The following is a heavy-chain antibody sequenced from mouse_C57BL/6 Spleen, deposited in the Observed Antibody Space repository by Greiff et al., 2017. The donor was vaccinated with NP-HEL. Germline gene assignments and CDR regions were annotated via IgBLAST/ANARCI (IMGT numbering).Heavy chain of an antibody. V-gene: IGHV1-5*01. J-gene: IGHJ2*01. Sequence: EVQLQQSGTVLARPGASVKMSCKTSGYTFTSYWMHWVKQRPGQGLEWIGAIYPGNSDTSYNQKFKGKAKLTAVTSASTAYMELSSLTNEDSAFYYCTRRITTGYFDYWGQGTTLTVSS. CDR2: IYPGNSDT. CDR3: TRRITTGYFDY. CDR1: GYTFTSYW. D-gene: IGHD1-1*01.